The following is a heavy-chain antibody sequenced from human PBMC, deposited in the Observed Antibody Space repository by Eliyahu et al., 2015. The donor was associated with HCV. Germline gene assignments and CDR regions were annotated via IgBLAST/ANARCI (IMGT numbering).Heavy chain of an antibody. CDR3: TTGAPGGFDYYLDV. V-gene: IGHV3-15*01. CDR2: IKSKTDGGTT. CDR1: GXXFXXXW. Sequence: EVQLVESGGGLVKPGGSLRLSCAAXGXXFXXXWMSWVRQAPXKGLGXIGRIKSKTDGGTTDYAAPVKGRFTISRDDSKSTLYLQMNSLKTEDTAVYYCTTGAPGGFDYYLDVWGQGTTVTVSS. D-gene: IGHD3-10*01. J-gene: IGHJ6*03.